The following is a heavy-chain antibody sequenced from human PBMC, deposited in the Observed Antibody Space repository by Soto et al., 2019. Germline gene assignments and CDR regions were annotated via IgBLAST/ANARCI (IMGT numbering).Heavy chain of an antibody. Sequence: GWSLRLSCAASVFSVISDYMSWVRQAPGKGLEWVSRIYSEGDIGYADSVKGRFTISRDISDNSIYLHMTSLRADDTAIYYCTRAGSDPGNFYISNYYAMDVWGRETTVTVS. CDR1: VFSVISDY. V-gene: IGHV3-53*01. J-gene: IGHJ6*02. CDR2: IYSEGDI. D-gene: IGHD3-10*01. CDR3: TRAGSDPGNFYISNYYAMDV.